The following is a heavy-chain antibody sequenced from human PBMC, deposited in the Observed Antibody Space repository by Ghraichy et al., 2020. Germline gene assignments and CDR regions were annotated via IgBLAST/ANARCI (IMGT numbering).Heavy chain of an antibody. D-gene: IGHD4-23*01. Sequence: SETLSLTCTVSGGSISSYYWSWIRQPPGKGLEWIGYIYYSGSTNYNPSLKSRVTISVDTSKNQFSLKLSSVTAADTAVYYCARERGILTNTVVNDAFDIWGQGTMVTVSS. CDR3: ARERGILTNTVVNDAFDI. CDR1: GGSISSYY. V-gene: IGHV4-59*01. CDR2: IYYSGST. J-gene: IGHJ3*02.